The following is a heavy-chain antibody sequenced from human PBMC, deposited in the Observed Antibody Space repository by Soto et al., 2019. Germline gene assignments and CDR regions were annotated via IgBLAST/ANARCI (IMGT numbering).Heavy chain of an antibody. Sequence: VQLLESGGGLIQPGGSLGLSCAASGFTFSYGIHWLRQAPGKGLEWVAYISYDSSNKFYGDSVKGRFTISRDNSKNTQFLQMKSLRAEDTAVYYCAKLVIGYCSGNTCDDYWGQEPWSPSP. CDR1: GFTFSYG. CDR2: ISYDSSNK. V-gene: IGHV3-30*18. D-gene: IGHD2-15*01. J-gene: IGHJ4*01. CDR3: AKLVIGYCSGNTCDDY.